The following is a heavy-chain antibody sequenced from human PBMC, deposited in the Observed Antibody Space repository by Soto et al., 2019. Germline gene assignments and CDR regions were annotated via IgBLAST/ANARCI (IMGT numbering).Heavy chain of an antibody. D-gene: IGHD5-12*01. J-gene: IGHJ5*02. Sequence: EVQLVESGGGLVKPGGSLRLSCAASGFSFSTSTMNWVRQAPGKGLEFVSSIGRTGIDRYYIDSVEGRFTISRDNAQTSLYLQMNSLRAEDTALYYCVCDYNRRSWGQGTLVTVSS. CDR1: GFSFSTST. CDR3: VCDYNRRS. CDR2: IGRTGIDR. V-gene: IGHV3-21*01.